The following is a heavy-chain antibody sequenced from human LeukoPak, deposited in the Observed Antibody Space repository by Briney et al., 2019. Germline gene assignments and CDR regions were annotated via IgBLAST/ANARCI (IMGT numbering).Heavy chain of an antibody. CDR2: INPNSGGT. CDR1: GYTFTGYY. V-gene: IGHV1-2*02. J-gene: IGHJ5*02. D-gene: IGHD3-10*01. CDR3: ARGLIWFGELSPFDP. Sequence: ASVKVSCKASGYTFTGYYMHWVRQAPGQGLEWMGWINPNSGGTNYAQKFQGRVTMTRDTSISTAYMELSRLRSDDTAVYYCARGLIWFGELSPFDPWGQGTLVTVSS.